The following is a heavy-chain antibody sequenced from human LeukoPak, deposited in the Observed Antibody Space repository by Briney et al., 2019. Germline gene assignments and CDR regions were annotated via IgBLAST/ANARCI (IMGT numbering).Heavy chain of an antibody. J-gene: IGHJ4*02. Sequence: SQTLSLTCTVSGGSISSYYWSWIRQPPGKGLEWIGYIYYSGGTNYNPSLKSRVTISVDTSKSQFSLKLSSVTAADTGVYYCAARDVLTGLHDYWGQGTLVTVSS. D-gene: IGHD3-9*01. CDR3: AARDVLTGLHDY. CDR2: IYYSGGT. V-gene: IGHV4-59*12. CDR1: GGSISSYY.